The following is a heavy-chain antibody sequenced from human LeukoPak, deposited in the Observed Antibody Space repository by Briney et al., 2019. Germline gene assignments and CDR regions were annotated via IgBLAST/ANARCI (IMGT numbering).Heavy chain of an antibody. CDR2: FDPEDGET. CDR1: GYTLTELS. J-gene: IGHJ5*02. D-gene: IGHD3-10*01. Sequence: ASVKVSCKVSGYTLTELSMHWVRQAPGKGLEWMGGFDPEDGETIYAQKLQGRVTMTEDTSTDTAYMELSSLRSEDTAVYYCATLAASSMVRGVANWFDPWGQGTLVTVSS. CDR3: ATLAASSMVRGVANWFDP. V-gene: IGHV1-24*01.